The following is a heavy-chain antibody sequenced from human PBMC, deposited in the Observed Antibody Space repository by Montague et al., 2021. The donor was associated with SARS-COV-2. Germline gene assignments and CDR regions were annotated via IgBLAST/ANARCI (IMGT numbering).Heavy chain of an antibody. CDR2: ISTSANTT. CDR3: TRDYRSIVGDGLDI. CDR1: GFTFSNYD. J-gene: IGHJ3*02. V-gene: IGHV3-48*03. D-gene: IGHD3-16*02. Sequence: SLRLSCAASGFTFSNYDMNWVRQAPGKGPEWISYISTSANTTSAACSVKGRFTISRDNGKNSLYLQMNSPRVEDTTVYYCTRDYRSIVGDGLDIWGQGTKVTVSS.